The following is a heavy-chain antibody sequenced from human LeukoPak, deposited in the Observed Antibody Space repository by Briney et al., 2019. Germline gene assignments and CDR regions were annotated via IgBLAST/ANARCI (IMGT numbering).Heavy chain of an antibody. CDR2: IYYSGGT. V-gene: IGHV4-59*01. CDR3: ASLGYSSGRYGPIGY. Sequence: KTSETLSLTCTVSGGSISSYYWSWIRQPPGKGLESIGYIYYSGGTNYNPSLKSRVTISVDTSKNQFSLKLSSVTAADTAVYYCASLGYSSGRYGPIGYWGQGTLVTVSS. CDR1: GGSISSYY. J-gene: IGHJ4*02. D-gene: IGHD6-19*01.